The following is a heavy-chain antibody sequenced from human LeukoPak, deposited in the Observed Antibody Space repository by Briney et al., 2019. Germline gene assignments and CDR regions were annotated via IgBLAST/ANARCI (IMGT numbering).Heavy chain of an antibody. V-gene: IGHV3-23*01. CDR2: INPGGRT. Sequence: GRSLRLSCAASGLTSSTHDMQWVRQAPGKGLEWVSGINPGGRTYYTDSVKGRFSICRDNSKDTLYLQMNSLRADDTAVYCCAQGGYFAFDMWGQGTMVAVSS. J-gene: IGHJ3*02. CDR3: AQGGYFAFDM. CDR1: GLTSSTHD. D-gene: IGHD2-2*03.